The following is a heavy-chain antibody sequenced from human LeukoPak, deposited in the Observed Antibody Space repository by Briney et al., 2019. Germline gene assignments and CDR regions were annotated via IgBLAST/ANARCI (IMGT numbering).Heavy chain of an antibody. J-gene: IGHJ4*02. V-gene: IGHV5-51*01. D-gene: IGHD3-22*01. Sequence: GESLKISCKGSGYSFTNYWIGWVRQMPGKGLEWMGIIYPGDSDTRYSPSFQGQVTISADTSISTAYLQWSSLKASDTAIYYCARRYYYDSSAYSFDYWGQGTLVTVSS. CDR2: IYPGDSDT. CDR1: GYSFTNYW. CDR3: ARRYYYDSSAYSFDY.